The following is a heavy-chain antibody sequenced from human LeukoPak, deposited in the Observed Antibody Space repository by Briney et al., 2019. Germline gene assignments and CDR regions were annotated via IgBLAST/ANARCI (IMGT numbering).Heavy chain of an antibody. D-gene: IGHD4-17*01. CDR2: ISGSGGST. J-gene: IGHJ4*02. CDR1: GFTFSSYA. Sequence: GASLRLSCAASGFTFSSYAMSWVRQAPGKGLEWVSAISGSGGSTYYADSVKGRFTISRDNSKNTLYLQMNSLRAEDTAVYYCAKDLVYDYGDYGGRGFFDYWGQGTLVTVSS. CDR3: AKDLVYDYGDYGGRGFFDY. V-gene: IGHV3-23*01.